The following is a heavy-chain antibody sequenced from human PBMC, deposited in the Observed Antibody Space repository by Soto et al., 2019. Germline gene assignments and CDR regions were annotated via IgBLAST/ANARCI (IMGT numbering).Heavy chain of an antibody. CDR1: GGSISSYY. J-gene: IGHJ4*02. CDR3: ARRHCGTFDY. CDR2: IYYSGST. V-gene: IGHV4-59*08. Sequence: QVQLQESGPGLVKPSETLSLTCTVSGGSISSYYWSWIRQPPGKGLEWIGYIYYSGSTNYNPSLKSRVTISVDTSKNQFSLKLSSVTAADTAVYYCARRHCGTFDYWGQGTLVTVSS. D-gene: IGHD2-15*01.